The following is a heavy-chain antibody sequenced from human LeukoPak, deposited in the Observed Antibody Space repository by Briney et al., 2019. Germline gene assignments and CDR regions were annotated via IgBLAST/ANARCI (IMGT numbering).Heavy chain of an antibody. D-gene: IGHD3-22*01. V-gene: IGHV3-9*01. CDR3: AKEHDSSGYYLKDGFDY. Sequence: GGSLRLSCAASGFTFDDYAMHWVRQAPGKGLEWVSGISWNSGSIGYADSVKGRFTISRGNAKNSLYLQMNSLRAEDTALYYCAKEHDSSGYYLKDGFDYWGQGTLVTVSS. CDR1: GFTFDDYA. J-gene: IGHJ4*02. CDR2: ISWNSGSI.